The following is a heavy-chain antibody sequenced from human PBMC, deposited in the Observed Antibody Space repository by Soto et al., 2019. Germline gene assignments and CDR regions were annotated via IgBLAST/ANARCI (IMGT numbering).Heavy chain of an antibody. CDR3: ARGLLYYDILTGYYNGYYYYGMDV. CDR2: IIPIFGTA. D-gene: IGHD3-9*01. J-gene: IGHJ6*02. CDR1: GGTFSSYA. V-gene: IGHV1-69*01. Sequence: QVQLVQSGAEVKKPGSSVKVSCKASGGTFSSYAISWVRQAPGQGLEWMGGIIPIFGTANYAQKFQGRVTITADESTSTAYMELSSVRSEDTAVYYCARGLLYYDILTGYYNGYYYYGMDVWGQGTTVTVSS.